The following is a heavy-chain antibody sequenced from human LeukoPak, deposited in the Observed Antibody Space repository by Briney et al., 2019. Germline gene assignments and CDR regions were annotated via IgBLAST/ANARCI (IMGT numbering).Heavy chain of an antibody. V-gene: IGHV4-30-2*01. Sequence: SETLSLTCAVSGGSISSGGYSWSWTRQPPGKGLEWIGYIYHSGSTYYNPSLKSRVTISVDRSKNQFSLKLSSVTAADTAVYYCARVRFLEPGYYFDYWGQGTLVTVSS. J-gene: IGHJ4*02. CDR1: GGSISSGGYS. CDR3: ARVRFLEPGYYFDY. CDR2: IYHSGST. D-gene: IGHD3-3*01.